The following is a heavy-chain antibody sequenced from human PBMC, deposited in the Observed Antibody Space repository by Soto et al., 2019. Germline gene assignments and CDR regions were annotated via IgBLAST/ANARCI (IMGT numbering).Heavy chain of an antibody. D-gene: IGHD2-15*01. V-gene: IGHV3-33*01. J-gene: IGHJ4*02. CDR1: GFTFSSYG. CDR3: ARDGYCSGGSCYSVPVFDY. Sequence: PGGSLRLSCAASGFTFSSYGMHWVRQAPGKGLEWVAVIWYDGRNKYYADSVKGRYTISRDNSKNTFYLQMNCLRAEDTSVYYCARDGYCSGGSCYSVPVFDYWGQGT. CDR2: IWYDGRNK.